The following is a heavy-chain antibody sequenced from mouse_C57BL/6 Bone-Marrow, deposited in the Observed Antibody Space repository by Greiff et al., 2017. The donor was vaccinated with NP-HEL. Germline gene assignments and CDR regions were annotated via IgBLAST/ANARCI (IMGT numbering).Heavy chain of an antibody. CDR3: SRERYPLTLAY. J-gene: IGHJ2*01. CDR2: INPYNGGT. D-gene: IGHD5-1-1*01. V-gene: IGHV1-19*01. Sequence: EVQLQQSGPVLVRPGASVKMSCKASGYTFTDYYMNWVKQSHGKSLEWIGVINPYNGGTSYNQKFKGKATLSVDKSSSTAYMELNSLTSADSAVYYCSRERYPLTLAYWGQGTTLTVSS. CDR1: GYTFTDYY.